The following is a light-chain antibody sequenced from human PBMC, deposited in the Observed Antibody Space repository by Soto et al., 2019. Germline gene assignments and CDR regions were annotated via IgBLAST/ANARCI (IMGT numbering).Light chain of an antibody. V-gene: IGKV3-20*01. Sequence: EIVLTHSPGTLSLSPVERSTLSVSASQSVSNNYLAWYQQKPGQYPSLPISGASNRATGIPDRFSGSGSGTDFTLTISRLEPEDFAVYYCQQYGSSGTFGQGTKVDI. CDR2: GAS. CDR1: QSVSNNY. CDR3: QQYGSSGT. J-gene: IGKJ1*01.